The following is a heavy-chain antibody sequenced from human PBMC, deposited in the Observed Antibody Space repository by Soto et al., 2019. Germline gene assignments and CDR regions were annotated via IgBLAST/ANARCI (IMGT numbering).Heavy chain of an antibody. D-gene: IGHD2-2*01. J-gene: IGHJ5*02. CDR2: ISPYTDDP. CDR1: GNTFTNFG. Sequence: QGQLVQSGVEVKKPGASVKVSYTASGNTFTNFGVTWVRQAPGQGLEWMGWISPYTDDPSYAQKFQGRVTMTIDTSTSTAYLDLRRLTSDDTAVYYCARVIPGPEAWFHPWGQGTLVTVSS. V-gene: IGHV1-18*01. CDR3: ARVIPGPEAWFHP.